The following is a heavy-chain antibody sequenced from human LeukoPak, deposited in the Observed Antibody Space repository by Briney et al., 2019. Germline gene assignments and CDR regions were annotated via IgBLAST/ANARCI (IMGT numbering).Heavy chain of an antibody. CDR1: GGSFNSYY. CDR3: ARGSFYYDNRGPGDF. V-gene: IGHV4-59*12. CDR2: IFYGGNT. D-gene: IGHD3-22*01. Sequence: SETLPLTCTVSGGSFNSYYWSWVRQPPGKGLEWVGYIFYGGNTKYDRSLESRVTISLDTSKSQFSLNLSSVTAADTAVYYCARGSFYYDNRGPGDFWGQGTLVTVSS. J-gene: IGHJ4*02.